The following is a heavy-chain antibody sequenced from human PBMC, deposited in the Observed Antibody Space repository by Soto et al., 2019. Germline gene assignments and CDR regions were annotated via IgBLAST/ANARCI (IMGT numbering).Heavy chain of an antibody. CDR2: IYYSGST. V-gene: IGHV4-59*08. Sequence: SETLSRTCTVSGGSISSYYWSWILQPPGKGLEWIGYIYYSGSTNYNPSLKSRVTISVDTSKNQFSLKLSSVTAADTAVYYCARHFRGQIGYGSGGSCYYDYWGQGTLVTVAS. J-gene: IGHJ4*02. CDR1: GGSISSYY. D-gene: IGHD2-15*01. CDR3: ARHFRGQIGYGSGGSCYYDY.